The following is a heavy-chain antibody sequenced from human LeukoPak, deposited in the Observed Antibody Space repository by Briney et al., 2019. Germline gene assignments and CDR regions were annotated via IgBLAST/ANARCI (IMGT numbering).Heavy chain of an antibody. CDR1: GYTYTYYY. CDR2: INPNSGGT. CDR3: AGRPRDWNYVDF. Sequence: ASVTVSCKASGYTYTYYYMYWVRQAPEQGLERMGWINPNSGGTNYAQTFQGRSTMTSDTSISTAYMDLSRLTSDDTAVYYCAGRPRDWNYVDFWGQGTLVTVSS. D-gene: IGHD1-1*01. V-gene: IGHV1-2*02. J-gene: IGHJ4*02.